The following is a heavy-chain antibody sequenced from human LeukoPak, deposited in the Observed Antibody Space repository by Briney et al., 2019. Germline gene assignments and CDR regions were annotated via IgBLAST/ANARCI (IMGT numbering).Heavy chain of an antibody. D-gene: IGHD1-14*01. J-gene: IGHJ4*02. V-gene: IGHV3-53*01. CDR1: GFTVSSNY. CDR3: VPAFKREAPPPGFDF. Sequence: PGGSLRLSCAASGFTVSSNYMSWVRQAPGKGLEWVSVIYSGGSTYYADSEKGRFTISRDNSKNTLYLQMNSLRAEDTAVYYCVPAFKREAPPPGFDFWGQGTLVTVSS. CDR2: IYSGGST.